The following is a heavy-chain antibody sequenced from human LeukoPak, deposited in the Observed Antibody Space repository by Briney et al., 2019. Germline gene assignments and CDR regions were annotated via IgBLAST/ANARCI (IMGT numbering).Heavy chain of an antibody. CDR3: ATSHSGGGYYNGVDY. CDR1: GYTFTSYD. J-gene: IGHJ4*02. D-gene: IGHD3-9*01. CDR2: ISAYNGNT. V-gene: IGHV1-18*01. Sequence: ASVKVSCKASGYTFTSYDISWVRQAPGQGLEWMGWISAYNGNTNYAQKLQGRVTMTTDTSTSTAYMELRSLRSDDTAVYYCATSHSGGGYYNGVDYWGQGTLVTVSS.